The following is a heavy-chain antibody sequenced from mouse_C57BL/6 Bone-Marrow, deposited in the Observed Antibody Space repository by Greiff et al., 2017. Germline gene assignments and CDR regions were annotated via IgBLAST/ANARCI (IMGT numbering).Heavy chain of an antibody. Sequence: VQLKESGPELVKPGASVKISCKASGYSFTDYNMNWVKQSNGKSLEWIGVINPNHGTTSYNQKFKGKATLTVDQSSSTAYMQLNSLTSEDSAVYYCARGDYYGSHWYFDVWGTGTTVTVSS. V-gene: IGHV1-39*01. CDR1: GYSFTDYN. CDR3: ARGDYYGSHWYFDV. D-gene: IGHD1-1*01. J-gene: IGHJ1*03. CDR2: INPNHGTT.